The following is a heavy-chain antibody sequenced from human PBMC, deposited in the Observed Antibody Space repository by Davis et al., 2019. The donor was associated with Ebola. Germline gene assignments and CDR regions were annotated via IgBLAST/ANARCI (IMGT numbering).Heavy chain of an antibody. Sequence: GSLRLSCTVSGGSISSSSYYWGWIRQPPGKGLEWIGSIYYSGSTYYNPSLKSRVTISVDTSKNQFSLKLSSVTAADTAVYYCARGPHTYGMDVWGQGTTVTVSS. V-gene: IGHV4-39*01. J-gene: IGHJ6*02. CDR3: ARGPHTYGMDV. CDR2: IYYSGST. CDR1: GGSISSSSYY.